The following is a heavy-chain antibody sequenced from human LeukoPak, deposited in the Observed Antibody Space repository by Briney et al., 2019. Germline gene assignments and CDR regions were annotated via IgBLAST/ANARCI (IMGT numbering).Heavy chain of an antibody. CDR3: AKEDLGAAPQY. J-gene: IGHJ1*01. Sequence: GGSLRLSCEVSGFTFSRYGMSWRRQSAGRRLEWVSAITASGDEAYYADSVKGRFTNSRDNSKNTLYLQMDSLRADDTAVYYCAKEDLGAAPQYWGQGTLVSVSS. CDR2: ITASGDEA. V-gene: IGHV3-23*01. D-gene: IGHD2-15*01. CDR1: GFTFSRYG.